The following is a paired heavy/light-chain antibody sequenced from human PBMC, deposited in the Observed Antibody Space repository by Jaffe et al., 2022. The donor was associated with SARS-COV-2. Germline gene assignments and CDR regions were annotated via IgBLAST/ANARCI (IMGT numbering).Light chain of an antibody. Sequence: EIMLTQSPGTLSLSPGERATLSCRAGQSVSGNYLAWYQQKPGQAPRLLIYGASHRATGIPDRFSGSGSGTDFTLTISRLEPEDFAVYYCLQYDTSPQEFTFGPGTKVDIK. CDR1: QSVSGNY. V-gene: IGKV3-20*01. CDR2: GAS. J-gene: IGKJ3*01. CDR3: LQYDTSPQEFT.
Heavy chain of an antibody. CDR3: ARHYAGFFTA. V-gene: IGHV5-51*01. D-gene: IGHD3-16*01. J-gene: IGHJ1*01. Sequence: EVQLVQSGAEVKKPGESLKISCQASGYTFRTYWIAWVRQMPGKGLEWMGIILPADSDTRYSPSFQGQVTISADESVSTAYLQWNSLKASDSAIYYCARHYAGFFTAWGQGTPVTVSS. CDR1: GYTFRTYW. CDR2: ILPADSDT.